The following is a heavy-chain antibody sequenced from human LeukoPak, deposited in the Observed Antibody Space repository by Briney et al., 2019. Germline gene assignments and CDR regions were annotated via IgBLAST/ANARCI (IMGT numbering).Heavy chain of an antibody. CDR2: LSYSGST. V-gene: IGHV4-39*07. Sequence: PSETLSLTCTVSGGSITSNSYYWGWLRQPPGKGLEWIGSLSYSGSTYHSPSLKSRVTISVDTSKNQFSLKLSSVTAADTAVYYCARISGYWGIGHFNYWGQGTLVTVSS. CDR1: GGSITSNSYY. D-gene: IGHD3-22*01. CDR3: ARISGYWGIGHFNY. J-gene: IGHJ4*02.